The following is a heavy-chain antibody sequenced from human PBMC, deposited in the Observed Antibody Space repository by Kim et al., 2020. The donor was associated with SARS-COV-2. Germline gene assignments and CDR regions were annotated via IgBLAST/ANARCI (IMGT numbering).Heavy chain of an antibody. CDR2: FDPEDGET. V-gene: IGHV1-24*01. CDR1: GYTLTELS. J-gene: IGHJ6*02. Sequence: ASVKVSCKVSGYTLTELSMHWVRQAPGKGLEWMGGFDPEDGETIYAQKFQGRVTMTEDTSTDTAYMELSSLRSEDTAVYYCATLRQYSSSWYEYYYYGMDVWGQGTTVPVSS. CDR3: ATLRQYSSSWYEYYYYGMDV. D-gene: IGHD6-13*01.